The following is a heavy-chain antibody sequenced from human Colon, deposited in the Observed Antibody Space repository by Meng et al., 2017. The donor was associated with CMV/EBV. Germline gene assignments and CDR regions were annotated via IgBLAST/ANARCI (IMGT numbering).Heavy chain of an antibody. CDR2: INWNGGST. V-gene: IGHV3-20*04. CDR3: ARDHPSGYYYAFDY. J-gene: IGHJ4*02. D-gene: IGHD3-22*01. CDR1: GFTFDDYS. Sequence: GGSLRLSCAASGFTFDDYSMNWVRQVPGKGLEWLSGINWNGGSTWSADSVKGRFTISRDNAKNSLYLQMNSLRAEDTAVYYCARDHPSGYYYAFDYWGQGTLVTVSS.